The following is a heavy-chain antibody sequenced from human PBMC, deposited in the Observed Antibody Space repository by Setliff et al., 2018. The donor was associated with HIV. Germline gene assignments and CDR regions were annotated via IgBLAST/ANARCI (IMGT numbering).Heavy chain of an antibody. CDR1: GYSFSNYG. D-gene: IGHD3-3*01. Sequence: GASVKVSCKASGYSFSNYGINWVRQAPGQGLEWMGRISAYNGNTNYAQKSQGRVTMTKDTFTNTAFMELRSLTSDDTAVYYCARDRDDLGLDFWGQGTLVTVSS. V-gene: IGHV1-18*01. J-gene: IGHJ4*02. CDR3: ARDRDDLGLDF. CDR2: ISAYNGNT.